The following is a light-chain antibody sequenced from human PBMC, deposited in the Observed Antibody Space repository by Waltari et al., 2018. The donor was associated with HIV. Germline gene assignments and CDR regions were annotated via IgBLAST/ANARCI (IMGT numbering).Light chain of an antibody. V-gene: IGLV3-25*03. CDR3: SSTDSSGTVV. CDR1: VFPNQY. J-gene: IGLJ2*01. CDR2: KEK. Sequence: SFELTQPPSLSVSPGQTARITCSGDVFPNQYVAWYRLKPGQAPINLIYKEKERPSGIPERISASTSGTTVTLTISGAQAEDEADYYCSSTDSSGTVVFGGGTRLTVL.